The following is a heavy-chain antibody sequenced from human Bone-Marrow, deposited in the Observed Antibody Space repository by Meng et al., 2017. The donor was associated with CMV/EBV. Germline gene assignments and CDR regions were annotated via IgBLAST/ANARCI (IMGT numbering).Heavy chain of an antibody. Sequence: GESLKISCAASGFTFSSYEMNWVRQAPGKGLEWVSYISSSGSTIYYADSVKGRFTISRDNAKNSLYLQMNSLRAEDTAVYYCARSSRVVDVYYYYGMDVWGQGTTVPSP. CDR1: GFTFSSYE. J-gene: IGHJ6*02. D-gene: IGHD2-15*01. CDR3: ARSSRVVDVYYYYGMDV. CDR2: ISSSGSTI. V-gene: IGHV3-48*03.